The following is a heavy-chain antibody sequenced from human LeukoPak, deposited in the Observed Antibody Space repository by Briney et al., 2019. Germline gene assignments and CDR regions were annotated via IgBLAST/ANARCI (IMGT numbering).Heavy chain of an antibody. J-gene: IGHJ4*02. D-gene: IGHD7-27*01. CDR1: GFSISDYW. CDR3: AAWGLHNF. CDR2: INLGGSAS. Sequence: GGSLRLSCAASGFSISDYWMNWVRQVPRKGLEWVANINLGGSASLYVDSVKGRFTITRDNARNSLSLQMSSLKVEDTAIYYCAAWGLHNFWGQGTLVTVSS. V-gene: IGHV3-7*01.